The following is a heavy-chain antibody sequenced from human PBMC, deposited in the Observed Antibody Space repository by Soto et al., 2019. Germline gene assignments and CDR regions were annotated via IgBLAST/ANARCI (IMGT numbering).Heavy chain of an antibody. V-gene: IGHV4-39*01. J-gene: IGHJ5*01. CDR3: ARLFTTTGSYDS. CDR1: GGSISSSSYY. D-gene: IGHD1-26*01. Sequence: SETLSLTCTVSGGSISSSSYYWGWIRQPPGKGLEWIGNIYYSGSTYYNPSLKSRVTISVDTSKNQFSLKLSSVTAADTAVYFCARLFTTTGSYDSWGQGTLVTVSS. CDR2: IYYSGST.